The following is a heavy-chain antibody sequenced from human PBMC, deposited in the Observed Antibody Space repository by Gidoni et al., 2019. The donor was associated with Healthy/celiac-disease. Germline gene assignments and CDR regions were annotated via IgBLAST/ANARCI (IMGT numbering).Heavy chain of an antibody. D-gene: IGHD6-19*01. J-gene: IGHJ3*02. CDR1: GGSLSSYY. CDR3: AREIGGYSSVTYDAFDI. V-gene: IGHV4-59*01. CDR2: IYYSGST. Sequence: QVQLQASGPGLVTPSETLSLTCTASGGSLSSYYWSWIRQPPGKGLEWIGYIYYSGSTNYNPSLKSRVTISVDTSKNQFSLKLSSVTAADTAVYYCAREIGGYSSVTYDAFDIWGQGTMVTVSS.